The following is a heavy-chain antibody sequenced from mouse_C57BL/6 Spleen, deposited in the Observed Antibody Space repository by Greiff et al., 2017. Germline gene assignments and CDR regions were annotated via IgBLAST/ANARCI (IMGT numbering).Heavy chain of an antibody. CDR2: ISYDGSN. J-gene: IGHJ3*01. CDR1: GYSITSGYY. V-gene: IGHV3-6*01. Sequence: EVKLEESGPGLVKPSQSLSLTCSVTGYSITSGYYWNWIRQFPGNKLEWMGYISYDGSNNYNPSLKNRISITRDTSKNQFFLKLNSVTTEDTATYYCARPHGNSPWFADWGQGTLVTVSA. CDR3: ARPHGNSPWFAD. D-gene: IGHD1-1*01.